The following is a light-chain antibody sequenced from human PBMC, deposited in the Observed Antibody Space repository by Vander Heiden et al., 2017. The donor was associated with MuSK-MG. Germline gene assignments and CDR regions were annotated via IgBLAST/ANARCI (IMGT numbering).Light chain of an antibody. Sequence: DIQMTQSPSSLSASVGDRVTITCRASQSISSYLNWYQQKPGKAPKLLIYAASSMQSGIPARFSGSGSGTDFTLTISRLQPEDFATYYCQQSDNTPSTFGQGTKVEIK. CDR1: QSISSY. CDR3: QQSDNTPST. CDR2: AAS. V-gene: IGKV1-39*01. J-gene: IGKJ1*01.